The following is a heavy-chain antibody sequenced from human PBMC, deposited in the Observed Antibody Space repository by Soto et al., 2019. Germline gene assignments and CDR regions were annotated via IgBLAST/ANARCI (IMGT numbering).Heavy chain of an antibody. Sequence: APGKVSCKASGYTFTSSDINWVRQAPGQGLEWMGWMNPNTGNSGFAQKFQGRVTMTSDTSISTAYMELSSLRSEDSAVYYCATPTPLRGAMITNINFDFWGQGTPVTVSS. J-gene: IGHJ4*02. CDR3: ATPTPLRGAMITNINFDF. CDR2: MNPNTGNS. V-gene: IGHV1-8*01. D-gene: IGHD3-10*01. CDR1: GYTFTSSD.